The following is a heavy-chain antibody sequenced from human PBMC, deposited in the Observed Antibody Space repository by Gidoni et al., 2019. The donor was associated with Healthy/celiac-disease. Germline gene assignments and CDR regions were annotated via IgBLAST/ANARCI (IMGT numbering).Heavy chain of an antibody. V-gene: IGHV4-30-2*01. CDR1: GGSINSGGYS. CDR3: ARESRWTAFVFDP. D-gene: IGHD3-3*01. CDR2: IYHRGST. J-gene: IGHJ5*02. Sequence: HLQLQESVPALVKPSQTLSLTCAVSGGSINSGGYSWSWIRQPPGKGLEWIGYIYHRGSTYYNPALKSRVTISVDRSKNQFSLKLSSVTAADTAVYYCARESRWTAFVFDPWGQGTLVTVSS.